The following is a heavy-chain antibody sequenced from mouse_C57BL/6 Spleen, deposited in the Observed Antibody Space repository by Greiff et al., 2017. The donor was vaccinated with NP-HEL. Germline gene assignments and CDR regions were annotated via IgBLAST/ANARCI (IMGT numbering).Heavy chain of an antibody. CDR2: INPSSGYT. CDR3: ARSPGYYFDY. V-gene: IGHV1-4*01. J-gene: IGHJ2*01. CDR1: GYTFTSYT. Sequence: VQVVESGAELARPGASVKMSCKASGYTFTSYTMHWVKQRPGQGLEWIGYINPSSGYTKYNQKFKDKATLTADKSSSTAYMQLSSLTSEDSAVYYCARSPGYYFDYWGQGTTLTVSS.